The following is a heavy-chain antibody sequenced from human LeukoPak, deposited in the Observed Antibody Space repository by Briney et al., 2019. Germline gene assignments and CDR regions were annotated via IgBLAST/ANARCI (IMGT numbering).Heavy chain of an antibody. Sequence: SETLSPTCTVSGYSISSGYYWGWIRQPPGKGLEWIGSIYHSGSTYYNPSLKSRVTISVDTSKNQFSLKLSSVTAADTAVYYCASSGDYGDYGYYYYYMDVWGKGTTVTVSS. J-gene: IGHJ6*03. V-gene: IGHV4-38-2*02. CDR3: ASSGDYGDYGYYYYYMDV. CDR2: IYHSGST. CDR1: GYSISSGYY. D-gene: IGHD4-17*01.